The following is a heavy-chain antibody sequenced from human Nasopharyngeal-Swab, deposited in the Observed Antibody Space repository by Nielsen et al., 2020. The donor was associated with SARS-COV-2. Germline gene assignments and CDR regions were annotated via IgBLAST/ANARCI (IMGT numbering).Heavy chain of an antibody. J-gene: IGHJ4*02. D-gene: IGHD5-24*01. CDR2: INPSGGST. V-gene: IGHV1-46*01. Sequence: VRQMPGKGLEWMGIINPSGGSTSYAQKFQGRVTMTRDTSRSTVYMELSSLRSEDTAVYYCARAFRDGYNYGYWGQGTLVTVSS. CDR3: ARAFRDGYNYGY.